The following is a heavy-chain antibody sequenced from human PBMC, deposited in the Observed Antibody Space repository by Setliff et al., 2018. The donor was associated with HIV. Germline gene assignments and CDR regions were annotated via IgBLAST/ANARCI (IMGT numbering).Heavy chain of an antibody. CDR1: GFTFSACW. Sequence: GGSLRLSCAASGFTFSACWMTWVRQAPGKGLDFLGNINQDGSVTKYVDSVKGRFTISRDNAKNSLYLQMNSLRAEDTAVYYCVLFISGTPYWGQGTVVTVSS. CDR3: VLFISGTPY. V-gene: IGHV3-7*03. J-gene: IGHJ4*02. D-gene: IGHD1-20*01. CDR2: INQDGSVT.